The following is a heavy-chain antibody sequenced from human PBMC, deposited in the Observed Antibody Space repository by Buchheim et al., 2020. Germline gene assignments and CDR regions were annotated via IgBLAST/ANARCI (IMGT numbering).Heavy chain of an antibody. CDR1: GFTFSSYS. D-gene: IGHD5-12*01. Sequence: EVQLVESGGGLVKPGGSLRLSCAASGFTFSSYSMNWVRQAPGKGLEWVSSISSSSSYIYYADSVKGRFTISRDNAKNSLYLQMNSLRAEDTAVYYCARDSTVATPPFYYYYYYMDVWGKGTT. CDR3: ARDSTVATPPFYYYYYYMDV. CDR2: ISSSSSYI. J-gene: IGHJ6*03. V-gene: IGHV3-21*01.